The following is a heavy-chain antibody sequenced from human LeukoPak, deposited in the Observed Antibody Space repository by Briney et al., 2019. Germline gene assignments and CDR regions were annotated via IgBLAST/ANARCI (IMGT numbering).Heavy chain of an antibody. CDR3: ARESGQIQWEFDSFDI. D-gene: IGHD1-26*01. Sequence: GGSLRLSCAASGSAVSVFWMHWVRQAPGKGLVWVSHINSDGSTTKYAASVKDRFTISRDNAKNSLSLQMNSLRAEDTAVYYCARESGQIQWEFDSFDIWGQGTVVTVSS. CDR1: GSAVSVFW. CDR2: INSDGSTT. J-gene: IGHJ3*02. V-gene: IGHV3-74*03.